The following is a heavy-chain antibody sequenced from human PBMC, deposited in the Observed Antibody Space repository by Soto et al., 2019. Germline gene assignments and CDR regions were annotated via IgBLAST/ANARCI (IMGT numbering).Heavy chain of an antibody. CDR3: ARRPSGSGSRRFAS. D-gene: IGHD3-10*01. V-gene: IGHV4-39*01. Sequence: SETLSLTCTVSGGSISGSSSYWGWIRQPPGKGLEWIGSIFYSGNTFYSPSLKSRVTISVDTSKNQFSLTLSSVTAAATAVYYCARRPSGSGSRRFASWGQGTLVTVSS. CDR2: IFYSGNT. J-gene: IGHJ5*01. CDR1: GGSISGSSSY.